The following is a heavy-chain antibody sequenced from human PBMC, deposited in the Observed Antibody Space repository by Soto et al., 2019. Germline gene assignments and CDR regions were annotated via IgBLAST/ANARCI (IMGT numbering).Heavy chain of an antibody. D-gene: IGHD3-16*01. CDR1: GFTFSSYG. Sequence: QVQLVESGGGVVQPGRSLRLSCAASGFTFSSYGMHWVRQAPGKGLERVAVISYDGSNKYYADSVKGRFTISRDNSKNTLYLQMNSLRAEDTAVYYCAKGGEEMDVWGQGTTVTVSS. CDR2: ISYDGSNK. V-gene: IGHV3-30*18. J-gene: IGHJ6*02. CDR3: AKGGEEMDV.